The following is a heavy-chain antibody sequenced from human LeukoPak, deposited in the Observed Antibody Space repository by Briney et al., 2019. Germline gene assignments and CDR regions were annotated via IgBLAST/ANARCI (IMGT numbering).Heavy chain of an antibody. V-gene: IGHV4-59*10. Sequence: PSETLSLTCAVYGGSFSSYYWSWIRQPAGKGLEWIGRIYTSGSTNYNPSLKSRVTMSVDTSKNQFSLKLSSVTAADTAVYYCARVDYGDYVAGNWFDPWGQGTLVTVSS. J-gene: IGHJ5*02. CDR2: IYTSGST. D-gene: IGHD4-17*01. CDR3: ARVDYGDYVAGNWFDP. CDR1: GGSFSSYY.